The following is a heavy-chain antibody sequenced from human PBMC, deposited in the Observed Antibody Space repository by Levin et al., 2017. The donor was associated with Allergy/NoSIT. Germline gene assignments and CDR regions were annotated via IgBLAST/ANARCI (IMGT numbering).Heavy chain of an antibody. Sequence: SQTLSLPCTVSGGSISSSYWSWIRQPPGKGLEWIGYIYYSGSTNYNPSLKSRVTISVDTSKNQFSLKLSSVTAADTAVYYCARQIAAAGPFDYWGQGTLVTVSS. CDR1: GGSISSSY. J-gene: IGHJ4*02. D-gene: IGHD6-13*01. CDR2: IYYSGST. V-gene: IGHV4-59*01. CDR3: ARQIAAAGPFDY.